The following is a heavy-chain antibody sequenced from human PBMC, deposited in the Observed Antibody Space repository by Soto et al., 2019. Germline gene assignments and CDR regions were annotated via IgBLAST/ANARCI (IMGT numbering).Heavy chain of an antibody. Sequence: ASVKVSCKASGYTFTGYYMHWVRQAPGQGLEWMGWINPNSGGTNYAQKFQGWVTMTRDTSISTAYMELSSLRSEDTAVYYCARGIAARLVSNYYYYYMDVWGKGTTVTVSS. CDR1: GYTFTGYY. V-gene: IGHV1-2*04. D-gene: IGHD6-6*01. CDR2: INPNSGGT. J-gene: IGHJ6*03. CDR3: ARGIAARLVSNYYYYYMDV.